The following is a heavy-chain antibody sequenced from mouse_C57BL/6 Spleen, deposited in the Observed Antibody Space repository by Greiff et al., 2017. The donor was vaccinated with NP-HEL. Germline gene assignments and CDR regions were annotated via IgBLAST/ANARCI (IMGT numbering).Heavy chain of an antibody. CDR3: ARGAQADYFDY. D-gene: IGHD3-2*02. CDR1: GYTFTDYY. V-gene: IGHV1-26*01. Sequence: EVQLQQSGPELVKPGASVKISCKASGYTFTDYYMNWVKQSPGKSLEWIGDINPNNGGTSYNQKFKGKATLTVDKSSSTAYMELRSLTSEDSAVYYCARGAQADYFDYWGQGTTLTVSS. CDR2: INPNNGGT. J-gene: IGHJ2*01.